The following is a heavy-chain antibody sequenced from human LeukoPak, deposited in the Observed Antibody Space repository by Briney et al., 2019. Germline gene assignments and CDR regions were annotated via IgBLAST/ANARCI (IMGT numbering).Heavy chain of an antibody. CDR2: IYYSGST. Sequence: TTSETLSLTCAVSGYSISSGYYWGWIRQPPGKGLEWIGSIYYSGSTYYNPSLKSRVTISVDTSKNQFSLKLSSVTAADTAVYYCASRSDCSSTSCSNYWGQGTLVTVSS. J-gene: IGHJ4*02. V-gene: IGHV4-38-2*01. D-gene: IGHD2-2*01. CDR3: ASRSDCSSTSCSNY. CDR1: GYSISSGYY.